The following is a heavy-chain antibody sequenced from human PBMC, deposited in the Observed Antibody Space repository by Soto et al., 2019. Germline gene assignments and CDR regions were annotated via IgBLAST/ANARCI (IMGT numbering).Heavy chain of an antibody. Sequence: QLQLEESGPGLVKPSETLSLTCTVSGGSISSSSYYWGWIRQSPGKGLEWIGGFYYSGSTYYSPSLKSRVTISGDTSKKQISLRLSSVTATDTAVYYCARISVASRYMDVWGKGATVTVSS. CDR1: GGSISSSSYY. CDR2: FYYSGST. D-gene: IGHD5-12*01. CDR3: ARISVASRYMDV. J-gene: IGHJ6*03. V-gene: IGHV4-39*01.